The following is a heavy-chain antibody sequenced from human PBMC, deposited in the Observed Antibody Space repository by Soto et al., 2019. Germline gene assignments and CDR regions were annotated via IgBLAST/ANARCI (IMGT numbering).Heavy chain of an antibody. Sequence: GGSLRLSCAASGFTFSSYAMSWVRQAPGKGLEWVSAISGSGGSTFYADSVKGRCTISRDNSKNTLYLQMNSLRAEDTAVYYCAKDSPEQLWSPFDYWGQGTLVTVSS. D-gene: IGHD5-18*01. CDR3: AKDSPEQLWSPFDY. J-gene: IGHJ4*02. CDR1: GFTFSSYA. CDR2: ISGSGGST. V-gene: IGHV3-23*01.